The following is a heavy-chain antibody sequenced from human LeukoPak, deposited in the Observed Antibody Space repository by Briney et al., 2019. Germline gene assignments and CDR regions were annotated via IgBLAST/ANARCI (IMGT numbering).Heavy chain of an antibody. CDR3: AKDRIAAAGRPIYDY. CDR1: GFTFSSYG. V-gene: IGHV3-30*02. D-gene: IGHD6-13*01. J-gene: IGHJ4*02. Sequence: PGGSLRLSCAASGFTFSSYGMHWVRQAPGKGLEWVAFIRYDGSNKYYTDSVKGRFTISRDNSKNTLYLQMNSLRAEDTAVYYCAKDRIAAAGRPIYDYWGQGTLVTVSS. CDR2: IRYDGSNK.